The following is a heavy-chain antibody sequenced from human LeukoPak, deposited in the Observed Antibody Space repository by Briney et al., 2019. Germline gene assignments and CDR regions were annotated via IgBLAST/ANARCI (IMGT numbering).Heavy chain of an antibody. CDR2: INHSGST. CDR3: ARGGHSTGIDY. V-gene: IGHV4-34*01. D-gene: IGHD3-10*01. CDR1: GGSFSGYY. Sequence: PSETLSLTCAVYGGSFSGYYWSWIRQPPGKGLEWIGEINHSGSTNYNPSLKSRVTISVDTSKNQFSLKLSSVTAADTAVYYCARGGHSTGIDYWGQGTLVTVSS. J-gene: IGHJ4*02.